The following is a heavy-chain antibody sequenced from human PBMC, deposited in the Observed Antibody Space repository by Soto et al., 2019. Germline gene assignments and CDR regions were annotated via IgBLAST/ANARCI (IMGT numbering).Heavy chain of an antibody. CDR1: GGSISSGGYY. V-gene: IGHV4-31*03. CDR3: AGVGTMNIGFDY. D-gene: IGHD3-22*01. Sequence: PSETLSLTCTVSGGSISSGGYYWGWIRQHPGKGLEWIGYIYYSGSTYYNPSLKSRVTISGDTSKNQFSLKLSSVTAADTAVYYCAGVGTMNIGFDYWGQGTLVTVSS. J-gene: IGHJ4*02. CDR2: IYYSGST.